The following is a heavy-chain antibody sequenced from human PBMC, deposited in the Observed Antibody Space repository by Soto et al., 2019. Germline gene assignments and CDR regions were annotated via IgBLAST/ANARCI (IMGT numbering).Heavy chain of an antibody. CDR3: ARDRVITMVRGVISYYGMDV. D-gene: IGHD3-10*01. Sequence: ASVKVSCKASGYTFTGYYMHWVRQAPGQGLEWMGWINPNSGGTNCAQKFQGRVTMTRDTSISTAYMELSRLRSDDTAVYYCARDRVITMVRGVISYYGMDVWGQGTTVTVSS. CDR1: GYTFTGYY. V-gene: IGHV1-2*02. CDR2: INPNSGGT. J-gene: IGHJ6*02.